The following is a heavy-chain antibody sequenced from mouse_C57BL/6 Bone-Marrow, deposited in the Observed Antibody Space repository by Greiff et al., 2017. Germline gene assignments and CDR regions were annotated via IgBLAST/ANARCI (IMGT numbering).Heavy chain of an antibody. CDR3: ARAPEGGYFDY. CDR2: ILPGSGNT. V-gene: IGHV1-84*01. CDR1: GYTFTDYY. Sequence: LQESGPELVKPGASVKISCTASGYTFTDYYINWVKQRPGQGLEWIGWILPGSGNTKYNEKFKGQATLTVDTSSSTAYMQLSCLTSEDSAVDFCARAPEGGYFDYWGQGTTLTVSS. J-gene: IGHJ2*01.